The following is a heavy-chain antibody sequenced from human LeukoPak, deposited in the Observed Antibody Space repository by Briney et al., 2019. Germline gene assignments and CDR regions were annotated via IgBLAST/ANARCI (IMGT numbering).Heavy chain of an antibody. V-gene: IGHV3-23*01. CDR1: GFTFSSYA. CDR3: AKFSEGGGWYSDY. Sequence: GGSLRLSCVASGFTFSSYAMSWVRQAPGKGLEWVSAINSGGSTYYADSVKGRFTVSRNNPKNTLYLQMISLRAEDTAVYYCAKFSEGGGWYSDYWGQGTLVTVSS. D-gene: IGHD6-19*01. J-gene: IGHJ4*02. CDR2: INSGGST.